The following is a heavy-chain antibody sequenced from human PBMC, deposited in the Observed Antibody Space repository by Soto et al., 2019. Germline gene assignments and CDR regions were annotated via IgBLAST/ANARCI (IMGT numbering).Heavy chain of an antibody. J-gene: IGHJ4*02. D-gene: IGHD2-15*01. Sequence: QVQLVQSGAEVKKPGASVKVSCKASGYTFTSYGISWVRQAPGQGLEWMGWISAYNGNNNYAQKLQGRGTMTTDTTTSTAYMELRSLRSDDTAVYYCASKGDHSYDGNRWWFDYWGQGTLVTVCS. CDR2: ISAYNGNN. CDR1: GYTFTSYG. V-gene: IGHV1-18*01. CDR3: ASKGDHSYDGNRWWFDY.